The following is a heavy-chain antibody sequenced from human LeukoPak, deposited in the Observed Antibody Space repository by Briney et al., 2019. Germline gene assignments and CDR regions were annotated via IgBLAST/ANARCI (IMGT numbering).Heavy chain of an antibody. CDR1: GGTFSSYA. V-gene: IGHV1-69*05. Sequence: SVKVSCKASGGTFSSYAISWVRHTPGQGLEWMGGIIPILGTANYAQKFQGRVTITTDESTSTAYMELSSLRSEGTAVYYCARNEAHQVHFDYWGQGTLVTVSS. CDR2: IIPILGTA. CDR3: ARNEAHQVHFDY. J-gene: IGHJ4*02.